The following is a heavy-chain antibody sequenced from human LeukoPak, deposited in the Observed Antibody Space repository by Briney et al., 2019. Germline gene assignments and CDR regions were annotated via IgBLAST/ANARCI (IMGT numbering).Heavy chain of an antibody. D-gene: IGHD3-16*01. CDR2: IFFDGTKK. J-gene: IGHJ4*02. Sequence: GGYLRLSCAASGFSFNDYAMHWVRQAPGKGLDWVATIFFDGTKKYYGDSVKGRFTISRDNSKNTLDLQMNSLRAEDTAVYYCAKARFMDISMISCFDYWGRGTLVTVSS. V-gene: IGHV3-30*18. CDR3: AKARFMDISMISCFDY. CDR1: GFSFNDYA.